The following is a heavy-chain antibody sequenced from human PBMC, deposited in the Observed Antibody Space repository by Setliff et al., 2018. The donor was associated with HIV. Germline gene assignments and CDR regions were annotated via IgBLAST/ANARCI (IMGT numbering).Heavy chain of an antibody. CDR2: LSPSGTT. V-gene: IGHV4-30-2*01. J-gene: IGHJ4*02. Sequence: TSETLSLTCAVSGGSMRSSGYSWTWIRQAPGKGLEWIGELSPSGTTRSNPSLQSRVTISLDTSNNQFSLKLTSVTAADTAMYYCASFFVTTVTNQDYWGQGTPVTVSS. CDR1: GGSMRSSGYS. D-gene: IGHD4-17*01. CDR3: ASFFVTTVTNQDY.